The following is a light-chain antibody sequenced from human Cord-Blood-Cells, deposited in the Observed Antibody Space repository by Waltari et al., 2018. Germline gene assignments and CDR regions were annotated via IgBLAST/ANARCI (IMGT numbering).Light chain of an antibody. Sequence: QSALTQPPSVSGSPGQSIPISCTGTSSYVGAYNYVSWYHKHPGKAPKLMIYEVSNRPSGVSNRFSGSKSGNTASLTISGLQAEDEADYYCSSYTSSSTLVFGGGTKLTVL. CDR1: SSYVGAYNY. CDR2: EVS. CDR3: SSYTSSSTLV. V-gene: IGLV2-14*01. J-gene: IGLJ3*02.